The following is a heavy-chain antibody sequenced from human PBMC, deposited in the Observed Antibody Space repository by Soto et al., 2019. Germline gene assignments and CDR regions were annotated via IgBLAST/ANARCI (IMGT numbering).Heavy chain of an antibody. V-gene: IGHV3-64D*06. CDR1: GFTFSNYA. Sequence: EVQLVESGGGLVQPGGSLRLSCSASGFTFSNYAMHWVRQAPGKGLEYVSVISSNGGNIYYADSVRGRFTISRDNSKNTLYIQMSRLRPEDTAMSYCVKPRRPAGVISGGSDNRFAPWGQGTLVTVAS. J-gene: IGHJ5*02. CDR3: VKPRRPAGVISGGSDNRFAP. D-gene: IGHD2-8*01. CDR2: ISSNGGNI.